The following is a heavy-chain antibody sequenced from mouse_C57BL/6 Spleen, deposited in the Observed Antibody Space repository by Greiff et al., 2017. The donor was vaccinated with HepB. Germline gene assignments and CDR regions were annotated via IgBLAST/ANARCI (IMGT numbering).Heavy chain of an antibody. J-gene: IGHJ4*01. D-gene: IGHD2-2*01. V-gene: IGHV1-81*01. CDR3: ALGGYDGYYAMDY. Sequence: QVQLKQSGAELARPGASVKLSCKASGYTFTSYGISWVKQRTGQGLEWIGEIYPRSGNTYYNEKFKGKATLTADKSSSTAYMELRSLTSEDSAVYFCALGGYDGYYAMDYWGQGTSVTVSS. CDR1: GYTFTSYG. CDR2: IYPRSGNT.